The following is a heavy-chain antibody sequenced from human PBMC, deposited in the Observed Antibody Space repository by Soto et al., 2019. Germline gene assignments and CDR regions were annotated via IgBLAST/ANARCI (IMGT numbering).Heavy chain of an antibody. CDR3: ARFGSGWWFDY. CDR1: GYTFTSYA. J-gene: IGHJ4*02. D-gene: IGHD6-19*01. Sequence: ASVKVSCKASGYTFTSYAMHWVRQAPGQRLEWMGWINAGNGNTKYSQKFQGRVTINPDTSKNQFSLQLNSVTPEDTAVYYCARFGSGWWFDYWGQGTLVTVSS. V-gene: IGHV1-3*01. CDR2: INAGNGNT.